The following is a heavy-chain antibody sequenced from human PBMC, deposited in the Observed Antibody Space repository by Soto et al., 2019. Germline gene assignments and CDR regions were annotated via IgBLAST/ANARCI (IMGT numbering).Heavy chain of an antibody. D-gene: IGHD4-17*01. CDR3: ARATDDYVDADDV. CDR1: GASVTLSNW. V-gene: IGHV4-4*02. CDR2: AYNSGST. Sequence: QMPLQQSGPGLVKPSGTLSLTCTVSGASVTLSNWWTWIRQSPGRGLEWIGQAYNSGSTNYNPSLETRVTISEDTSKKQFTPHLTSVTAVDTAVYYCARATDDYVDADDVWGQGTSVNISS. J-gene: IGHJ3*01.